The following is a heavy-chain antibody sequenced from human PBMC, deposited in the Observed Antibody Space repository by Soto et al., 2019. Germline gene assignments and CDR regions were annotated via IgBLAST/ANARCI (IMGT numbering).Heavy chain of an antibody. V-gene: IGHV3-15*07. CDR2: IKSKTDGGTT. CDR1: GFTFSNAW. J-gene: IGHJ4*01. CDR3: TTDSYSTIIIVRFDY. Sequence: GGSLRISCAASGFTFSNAWINWVRQAPGKGLEWVGRIKSKTDGGTTDYAEPVKGRFAISRDDSNNMVYLQMNSLKIEDTAVYYCTTDSYSTIIIVRFDYWGHGTLVTVSS. D-gene: IGHD3-22*01.